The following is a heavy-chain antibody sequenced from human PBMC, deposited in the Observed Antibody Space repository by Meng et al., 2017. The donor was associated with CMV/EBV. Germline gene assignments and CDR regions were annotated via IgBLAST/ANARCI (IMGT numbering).Heavy chain of an antibody. Sequence: VPVGRSAAGVKKPGSSVKVSCKPSGVTFSTFAISWVRQAPGEGLEWMGRIIPVFETANYAERFQDRVTITADDSTPTAYMELSSLRADDTALYFCARGGDSWYSDYWGQGTLVTVSS. J-gene: IGHJ4*02. D-gene: IGHD1-26*01. CDR2: IIPVFETA. CDR3: ARGGDSWYSDY. CDR1: GVTFSTFA. V-gene: IGHV1-69*15.